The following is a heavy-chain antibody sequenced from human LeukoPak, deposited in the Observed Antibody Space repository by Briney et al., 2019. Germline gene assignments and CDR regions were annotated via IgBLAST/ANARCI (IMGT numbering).Heavy chain of an antibody. J-gene: IGHJ4*02. V-gene: IGHV3-23*01. CDR3: ATAPYYFDY. D-gene: IGHD2-15*01. CDR1: GFTITGST. Sequence: GGSLRLSCAASGFTITGSTMHWVRQAPGKGLEWVSAISGSGSSTYSADSVKGRFTISRDNSKNTLYLQMNSLRAEDTAVYYCATAPYYFDYWGQGTLVTVSS. CDR2: ISGSGSST.